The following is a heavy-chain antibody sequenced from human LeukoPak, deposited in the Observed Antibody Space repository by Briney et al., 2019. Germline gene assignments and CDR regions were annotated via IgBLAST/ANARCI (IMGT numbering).Heavy chain of an antibody. J-gene: IGHJ4*02. V-gene: IGHV3-23*01. CDR3: AKDLAVAQY. D-gene: IGHD6-19*01. Sequence: VASVKVSCKASGGTFSSYDIIWVRQAPGKGLEWVSGISGSGGDTYYADSVKGRFTISRDNSKDTLYLQMSSLRAEDTAVYYCAKDLAVAQYWGQGTLVTVSS. CDR1: GGTFSSYD. CDR2: ISGSGGDT.